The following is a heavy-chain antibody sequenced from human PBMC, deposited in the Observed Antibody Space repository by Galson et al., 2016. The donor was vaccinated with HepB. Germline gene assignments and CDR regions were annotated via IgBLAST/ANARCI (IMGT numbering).Heavy chain of an antibody. CDR2: ISGGGYST. Sequence: SLRLSCAASGSTFSSYAMAWVRQAPGKGLEWISAISGGGYSTFDANSVKGRFTVSRDNSKSTLYLQMSSLRAEDTAVYFCVSRGPPGAIAGSGYFQDWGQGTLVTVSS. CDR3: VSRGPPGAIAGSGYFQD. D-gene: IGHD3-10*01. V-gene: IGHV3-23*01. J-gene: IGHJ1*01. CDR1: GSTFSSYA.